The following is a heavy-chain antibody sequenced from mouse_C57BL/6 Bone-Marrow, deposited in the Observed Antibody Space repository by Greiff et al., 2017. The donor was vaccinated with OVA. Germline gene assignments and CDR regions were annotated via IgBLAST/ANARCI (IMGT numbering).Heavy chain of an antibody. CDR3: ARQGLLDY. D-gene: IGHD3-3*01. V-gene: IGHV1-59*01. Sequence: QVQLQQPGAELVRPGTSVKLSCKASGYTFTSYWMHWVKQRPGQGLEWIGVIDPSDSYTNYNQKFKGKATLTVDTSSSTAYMQLSSLTSEDSAVDYFARQGLLDYWGQGTTLTVSS. J-gene: IGHJ2*01. CDR2: IDPSDSYT. CDR1: GYTFTSYW.